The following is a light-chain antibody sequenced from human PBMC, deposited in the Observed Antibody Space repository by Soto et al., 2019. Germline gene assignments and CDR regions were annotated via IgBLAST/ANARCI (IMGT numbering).Light chain of an antibody. V-gene: IGKV1-5*03. J-gene: IGKJ1*01. CDR2: EAS. CDR1: QSISDS. CDR3: QQYNGYWT. Sequence: DIQMTQSPSTLSASVGDRVTITCRASQSISDSLAWYQQKPGKAPKLLIYEASSLKSGVPSRFSGSSSVTEYTLTISSLQPDDFATYYCQQYNGYWTFGQGTKVEIK.